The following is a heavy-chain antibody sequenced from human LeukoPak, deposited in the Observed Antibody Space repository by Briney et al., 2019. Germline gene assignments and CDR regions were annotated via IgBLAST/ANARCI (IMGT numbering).Heavy chain of an antibody. D-gene: IGHD1-26*01. CDR3: ARDKAVGPSHFDY. V-gene: IGHV3-7*01. J-gene: IGHJ4*02. Sequence: SGGSLRLSCAASGFTFSSYAVTWVRQAPGKGLEWVANIDKDGSQKYYVDSLKGRFTISRDNAKQSLYLQMNSLGADDTAVYYCARDKAVGPSHFDYWGQGTLVTVSS. CDR2: IDKDGSQK. CDR1: GFTFSSYA.